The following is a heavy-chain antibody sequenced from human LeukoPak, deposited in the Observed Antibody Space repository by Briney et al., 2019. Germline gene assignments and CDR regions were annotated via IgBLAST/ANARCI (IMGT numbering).Heavy chain of an antibody. V-gene: IGHV3-20*04. Sequence: GGSLRLSCAASGFTFDDYGMSWVRQAPGKGLEWVSGINWNGGSTGYADSVKGRFTISRDNAKNSLYLQMNSLRAEDTALYYCARGSWRGYQLLPLLDYWGQGTLVTVSS. CDR2: INWNGGST. CDR3: ARGSWRGYQLLPLLDY. J-gene: IGHJ4*02. CDR1: GFTFDDYG. D-gene: IGHD2-2*01.